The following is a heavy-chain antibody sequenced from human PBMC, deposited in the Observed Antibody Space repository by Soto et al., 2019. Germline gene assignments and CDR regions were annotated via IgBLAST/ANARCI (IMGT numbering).Heavy chain of an antibody. CDR2: IYYSGST. D-gene: IGHD3-16*01. CDR1: GGSISSSSYY. CDR3: ARDQPGGWNYYYYGMDV. V-gene: IGHV4-39*07. J-gene: IGHJ6*02. Sequence: SETLSLTCTVSGGSISSSSYYWGWIRQPPGKGLEWIGSIYYSGSTYYNPSLKSRVTISVDTSKNQFSLKLSSVTAADTAVYYCARDQPGGWNYYYYGMDVWGQGTTVTVSS.